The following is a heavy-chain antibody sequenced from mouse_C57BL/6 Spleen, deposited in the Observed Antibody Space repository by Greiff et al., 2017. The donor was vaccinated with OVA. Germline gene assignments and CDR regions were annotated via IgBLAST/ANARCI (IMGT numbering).Heavy chain of an antibody. D-gene: IGHD3-1*01. CDR2: IHPNSGST. CDR1: GYTFTSYW. V-gene: IGHV1-64*01. Sequence: QVQLQQSGAELVKPGASVKLSCKASGYTFTSYWMHWVKQRPGQGLEWIGMIHPNSGSTNYNEKFKSKATLTVDKSSSTAYMHLSSLTSEASAVYFCARRAGLYYFDYWGQGTTLTVSS. CDR3: ARRAGLYYFDY. J-gene: IGHJ2*01.